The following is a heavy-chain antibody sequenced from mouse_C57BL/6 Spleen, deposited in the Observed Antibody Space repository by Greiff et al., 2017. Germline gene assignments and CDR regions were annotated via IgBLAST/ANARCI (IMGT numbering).Heavy chain of an antibody. CDR2: INPNNGGT. Sequence: EVQLQQSGPELVKPGASVKISCKASGYTFTDYYMNWVKQSHGKSLEWIGDINPNNGGTSYNQKFKGKATLTVDKSSSTAYMELRSLTSEDSAVYYCARRQLRPGFAYWGQGTLVTVSA. J-gene: IGHJ3*01. D-gene: IGHD3-2*02. CDR3: ARRQLRPGFAY. CDR1: GYTFTDYY. V-gene: IGHV1-26*01.